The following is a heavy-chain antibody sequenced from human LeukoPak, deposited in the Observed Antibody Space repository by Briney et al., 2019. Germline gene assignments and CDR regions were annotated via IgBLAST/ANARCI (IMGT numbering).Heavy chain of an antibody. J-gene: IGHJ3*02. Sequence: GGSLRLSCAASGFTFSSYSMNWVRQAPGKGLEWVSSISSSSSYIYYADSVKGRFTISRDNAKNSLYLQMNSLRAEDTAVYYCTREGHGGNSRPNAFDIWGQGTMVTVSS. D-gene: IGHD4-23*01. CDR1: GFTFSSYS. CDR3: TREGHGGNSRPNAFDI. CDR2: ISSSSSYI. V-gene: IGHV3-21*04.